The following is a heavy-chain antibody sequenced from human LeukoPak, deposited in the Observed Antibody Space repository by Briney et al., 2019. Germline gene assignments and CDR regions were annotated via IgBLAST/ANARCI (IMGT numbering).Heavy chain of an antibody. D-gene: IGHD6-19*01. CDR1: GFTFSSYG. V-gene: IGHV3-30*18. Sequence: PGRSLRLSCAASGFTFSSYGMHWVRQAPGKGLEWVAVIWYGGSNKYYADSVKGRFTISRDNSKNTLYLQMNSLRAEDTAVYYCAKGRDYSSGDDAFDIWGQGTMVTVSS. J-gene: IGHJ3*02. CDR2: IWYGGSNK. CDR3: AKGRDYSSGDDAFDI.